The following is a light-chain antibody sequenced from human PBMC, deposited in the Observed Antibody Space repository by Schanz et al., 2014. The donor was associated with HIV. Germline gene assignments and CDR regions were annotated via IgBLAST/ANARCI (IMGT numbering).Light chain of an antibody. J-gene: IGLJ2*01. CDR3: GTWDSSLSDVV. Sequence: QSVLTQPPSVSAAPGQKVTISCSGSNSNIGNNYVSWYQQLPGAAPKLLIYDNKKRPSGIPGRFSGSKSGTSATLGITGLQTGDEADYYCGTWDSSLSDVVFGGGTKLTVL. CDR2: DNK. CDR1: NSNIGNNY. V-gene: IGLV1-51*01.